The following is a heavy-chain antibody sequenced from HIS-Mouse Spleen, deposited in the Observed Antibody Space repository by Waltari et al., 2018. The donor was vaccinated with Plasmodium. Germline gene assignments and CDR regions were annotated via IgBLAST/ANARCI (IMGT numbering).Heavy chain of an antibody. CDR2: IYYSGST. Sequence: QLQLQESGPGLVKPSETLSLTRPVPGGSISISSYYWGWTRQPPGKGLEWIGSIYYSGSTYYNPSLKSRVTISVDTSKNQFFLKLSSVTAADTAVYYCARRGGSYYYFDYWGQGTLVTVSS. CDR3: ARRGGSYYYFDY. V-gene: IGHV4-39*01. D-gene: IGHD1-26*01. CDR1: GGSISISSYY. J-gene: IGHJ4*02.